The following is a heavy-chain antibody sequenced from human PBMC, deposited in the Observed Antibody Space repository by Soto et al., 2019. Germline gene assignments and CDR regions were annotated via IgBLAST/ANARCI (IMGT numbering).Heavy chain of an antibody. V-gene: IGHV4-34*01. CDR1: GGSFSGYY. Sequence: SETLSLTCAVYGGSFSGYYWSWIRQPPGKGLEWIGNIHYNGNTKYSPSLKSRVTMSVDTSKNHFSLKLISVTTADTAVYYCARGSTTANLDYWGQGTLVTVSS. D-gene: IGHD4-17*01. CDR3: ARGSTTANLDY. CDR2: IHYNGNT. J-gene: IGHJ4*02.